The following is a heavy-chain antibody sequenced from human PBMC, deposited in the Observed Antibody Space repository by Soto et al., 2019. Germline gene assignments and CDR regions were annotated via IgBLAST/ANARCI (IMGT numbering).Heavy chain of an antibody. CDR2: VFYSGST. CDR1: GGSLGSYY. Sequence: SATLALTCTVSGGSLGSYYWSWIRQPPGKGLEWIGYVFYSGSTNYNPSLKSRVTISVDTSKNQFSLKLSSVTAADTAVYYCARFRPAMSAAAYYYYYYGMDVWGQGTTVTVSS. D-gene: IGHD6-13*01. CDR3: ARFRPAMSAAAYYYYYYGMDV. V-gene: IGHV4-59*01. J-gene: IGHJ6*02.